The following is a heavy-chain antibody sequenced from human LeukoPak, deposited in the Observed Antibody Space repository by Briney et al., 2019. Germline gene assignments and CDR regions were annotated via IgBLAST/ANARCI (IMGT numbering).Heavy chain of an antibody. CDR3: ARADGGYCSGGSCPTTNWFDP. CDR1: GGSFSGYY. V-gene: IGHV4-34*01. D-gene: IGHD2-15*01. J-gene: IGHJ5*02. CDR2: INHSGST. Sequence: SETLSLTCAVYGGSFSGYYRSWIRQPPGKGLEWIGEINHSGSTNYNPSLKSRVTISVDTSKNQFSLKLSSVTAADTAVYYCARADGGYCSGGSCPTTNWFDPWGQGTLVTVSS.